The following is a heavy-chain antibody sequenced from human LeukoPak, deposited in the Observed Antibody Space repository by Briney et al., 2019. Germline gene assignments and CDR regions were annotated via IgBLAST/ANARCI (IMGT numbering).Heavy chain of an antibody. V-gene: IGHV3-74*01. Sequence: GGSLRLSCAASGFTFSSYWMHWVRQAPGQGLVWVSRINSDGSSTTYADSVKGRFTISRDNAKNSLYLQMNSLRAEDTAVYYCARDQARYFDWLAQPVFDYWGQGTLVTVSS. CDR1: GFTFSSYW. J-gene: IGHJ4*02. CDR2: INSDGSST. D-gene: IGHD3-9*01. CDR3: ARDQARYFDWLAQPVFDY.